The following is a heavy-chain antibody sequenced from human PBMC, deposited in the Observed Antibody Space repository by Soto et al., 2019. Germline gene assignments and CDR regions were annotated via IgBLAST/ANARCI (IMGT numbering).Heavy chain of an antibody. Sequence: QVQLVQSGAEVKKPGSSVKVSCKASGGTFSSYAISRVRQAPGQGLEWMGGIIPIFGTANYAQKFQGRVTITADESTSTAYMELSSLRSEDTAVYYCASWPYSSSWYGYYYGMDVWGQGTTVTVSS. CDR3: ASWPYSSSWYGYYYGMDV. J-gene: IGHJ6*02. V-gene: IGHV1-69*12. CDR1: GGTFSSYA. CDR2: IIPIFGTA. D-gene: IGHD6-13*01.